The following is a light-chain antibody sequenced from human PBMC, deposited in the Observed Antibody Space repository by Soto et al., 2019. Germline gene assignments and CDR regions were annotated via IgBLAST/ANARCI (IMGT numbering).Light chain of an antibody. Sequence: DIQMTQSPSSLSASVGDRVTITCRASQSIMNSLNWYQQIPGKAPNLLISDASRLESGVPSRFSGSGSGTEFTLTISSLQPDDSATYYCQQYKSYSPRTFGQGTKVDIK. CDR3: QQYKSYSPRT. CDR1: QSIMNS. V-gene: IGKV1-5*01. J-gene: IGKJ1*01. CDR2: DAS.